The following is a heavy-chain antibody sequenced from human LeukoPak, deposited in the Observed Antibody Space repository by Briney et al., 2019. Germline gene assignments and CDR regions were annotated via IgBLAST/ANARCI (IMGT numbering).Heavy chain of an antibody. CDR1: GGSFSGYY. CDR3: ARALLGYCSSTSCRSLHNWFDP. J-gene: IGHJ5*02. Sequence: SETLSLTCAVYGGSFSGYYWSWIRQPPGKGLEWIGEINHSGSTNYNPSLKSRVTISVDTSKNQFSLKLSSVTAADTAVYYCARALLGYCSSTSCRSLHNWFDPWGQGTLVTVSS. CDR2: INHSGST. D-gene: IGHD2-2*01. V-gene: IGHV4-34*01.